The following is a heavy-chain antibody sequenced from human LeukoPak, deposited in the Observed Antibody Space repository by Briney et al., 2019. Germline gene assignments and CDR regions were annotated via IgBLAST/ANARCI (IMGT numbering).Heavy chain of an antibody. CDR2: ISGSGYNT. CDR1: GFTFSSYG. V-gene: IGHV3-23*01. CDR3: AKHSGSYFIYYVDS. J-gene: IGHJ4*02. Sequence: GGSLRLSCAASGFTFSSYGMSWVRQAPGKGLEWVATISGSGYNTYYADSVKGRFTISRDNSANPLFLHMSRLRAEDTALYYCAKHSGSYFIYYVDSWGQGTLVSVSS. D-gene: IGHD1-26*01.